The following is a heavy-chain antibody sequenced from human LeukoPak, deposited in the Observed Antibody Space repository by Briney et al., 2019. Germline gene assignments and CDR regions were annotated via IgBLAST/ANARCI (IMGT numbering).Heavy chain of an antibody. J-gene: IGHJ6*02. CDR2: IYSGGST. V-gene: IGHV3-66*01. D-gene: IGHD5-12*01. CDR3: ARDSGYDYFYYGMDV. CDR1: GITVSSNY. Sequence: GGSLRLSCAASGITVSSNYMSRVRQAPGKGLEWVSVIYSGGSTYYADSVKGRFTISRDNSKNTLYLQMNSPRAEDTAVYYCARDSGYDYFYYGMDVWGQGTTVTVSS.